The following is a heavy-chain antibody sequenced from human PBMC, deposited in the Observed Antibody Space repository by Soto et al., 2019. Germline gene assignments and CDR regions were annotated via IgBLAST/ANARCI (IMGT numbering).Heavy chain of an antibody. CDR2: INPNSGGT. CDR1: GYTFTGYY. V-gene: IGHV1-2*04. D-gene: IGHD1-1*01. CDR3: ARGGGTAYYYGMDV. J-gene: IGHJ6*02. Sequence: GSVKVSCKASGYTFTGYYMHWVRQAPGQGLEWMGWINPNSGGTNYAQKFQGWVTMTRDTSISTAYMELSRLRSDDTAVYYCARGGGTAYYYGMDVWGQGTTVTVSS.